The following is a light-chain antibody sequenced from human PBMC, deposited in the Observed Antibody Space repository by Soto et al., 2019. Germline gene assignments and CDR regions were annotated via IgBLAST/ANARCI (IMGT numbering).Light chain of an antibody. V-gene: IGKV1-5*03. CDR2: KAS. CDR1: QTISSW. Sequence: DIQMTQSPSTLSGSVGDRVTITCRASQTISSWLAWYQQKPGKAPKLLIYKASTLKSGVPSRFSRSGSGTEFTLTISSLQLDDFPTYYCQHYNSYSEAFGQGTKVEL. CDR3: QHYNSYSEA. J-gene: IGKJ1*01.